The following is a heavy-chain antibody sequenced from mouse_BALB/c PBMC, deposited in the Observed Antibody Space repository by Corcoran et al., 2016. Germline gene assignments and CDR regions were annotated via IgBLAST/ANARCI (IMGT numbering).Heavy chain of an antibody. CDR2: INAGNGNT. V-gene: IGHV1-66*01. Sequence: QVQLVQSGAEVKKPGASVKVSCKASGYTFTSYAMHWVRQAPGQRLEWMGWINAGNGNTKYSQKFQGRVTITRDTSASTAYMELSSLRSEDTAVYYCARSLDILTGYYYYYGMDVWGQGTTVTVSS. CDR3: ARSLDILTGYYYYYGMDV. J-gene: IGHJ1*01. CDR1: GYTFTSYA. D-gene: IGHD1-1*01.